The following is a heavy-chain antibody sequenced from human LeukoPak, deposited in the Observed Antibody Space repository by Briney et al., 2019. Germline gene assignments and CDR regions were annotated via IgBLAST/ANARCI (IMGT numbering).Heavy chain of an antibody. D-gene: IGHD3-9*01. CDR1: GFTFSSYA. J-gene: IGHJ3*02. Sequence: GGSLRLSCAASGFTFSSYAMSWVRQAPGKGLEWVSAISGSGGSTYYADSVKGRFTISRDNSKNTLYLQMNSLRDEDTAVYYCAKGPYYDILIGDAFDIWGQGTMVTVSS. V-gene: IGHV3-23*01. CDR3: AKGPYYDILIGDAFDI. CDR2: ISGSGGST.